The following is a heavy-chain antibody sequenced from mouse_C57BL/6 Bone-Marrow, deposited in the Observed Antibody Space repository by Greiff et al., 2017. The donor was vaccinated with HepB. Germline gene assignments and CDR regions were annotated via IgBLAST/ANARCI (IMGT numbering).Heavy chain of an antibody. CDR3: ARAYYGSVDY. V-gene: IGHV1-50*01. Sequence: QVQLQQPGAELVKPGASVKLSCKASGYTFTSYWMQWVKQRPGQGLEWIGEIDPSDSYTNYNQKFKGKATLTVDTSSSTAYMQLSSLTSEDSAVYYFARAYYGSVDYWGQGTTLTVSS. CDR2: IDPSDSYT. D-gene: IGHD1-1*01. J-gene: IGHJ2*01. CDR1: GYTFTSYW.